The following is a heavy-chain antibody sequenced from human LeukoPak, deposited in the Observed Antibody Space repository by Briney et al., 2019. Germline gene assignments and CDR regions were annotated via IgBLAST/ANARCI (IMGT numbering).Heavy chain of an antibody. CDR2: INPSGGST. V-gene: IGHV1-46*01. D-gene: IGHD6-25*01. J-gene: IGHJ3*02. Sequence: ASVKVSCKASGHTFSSYYMHWVRQAPGQGLEWMGIINPSGGSTNYAQKFQGRVTMTRDTSTSTVYMELSSLRSDDTAVFYCATGSRVFAFDIWDQGIMVTVSS. CDR1: GHTFSSYY. CDR3: ATGSRVFAFDI.